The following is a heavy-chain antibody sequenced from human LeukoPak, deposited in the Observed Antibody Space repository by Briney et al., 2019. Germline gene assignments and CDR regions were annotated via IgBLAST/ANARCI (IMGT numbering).Heavy chain of an antibody. Sequence: GGSLRLSCAASGFTFSNFAMSWVRQAPGKGLEWVSGISGSGGSTYYADSVKGRFTISRDNSKNTLYLQMNSLRAEDTAVYYCARWIFTAYYFYPWGQGTLVTVSS. CDR3: ARWIFTAYYFYP. D-gene: IGHD3-9*01. J-gene: IGHJ5*02. CDR2: ISGSGGST. CDR1: GFTFSNFA. V-gene: IGHV3-23*01.